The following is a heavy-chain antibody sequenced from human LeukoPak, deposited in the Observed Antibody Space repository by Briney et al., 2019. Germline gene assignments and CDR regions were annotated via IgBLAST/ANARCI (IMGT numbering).Heavy chain of an antibody. CDR2: INSDGSST. V-gene: IGHV3-74*01. Sequence: GGSLRLSCAASGFTFSSYWMHWVRQAPGEGLVWVSRINSDGSSTSYADSVKGRFTISRDNAKNTLYLQMNSLRAEDTAVYYCARDIPRLGWLQPDYWGQGTLVTVSS. J-gene: IGHJ4*02. D-gene: IGHD5-24*01. CDR1: GFTFSSYW. CDR3: ARDIPRLGWLQPDY.